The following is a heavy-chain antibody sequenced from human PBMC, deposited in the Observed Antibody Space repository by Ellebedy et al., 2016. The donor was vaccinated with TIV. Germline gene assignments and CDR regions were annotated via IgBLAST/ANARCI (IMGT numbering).Heavy chain of an antibody. J-gene: IGHJ4*02. Sequence: GESLKISXAASGFTFSSYSMNWVRQAPGKGLEWVSSISSSSSYIYYADSVKGRFTISRDNAKNSLYLQMNSLRAEDTAVYYCARDPYYGSGSYPDYWGQGTLVTVSS. D-gene: IGHD3-10*01. CDR1: GFTFSSYS. CDR3: ARDPYYGSGSYPDY. CDR2: ISSSSSYI. V-gene: IGHV3-21*01.